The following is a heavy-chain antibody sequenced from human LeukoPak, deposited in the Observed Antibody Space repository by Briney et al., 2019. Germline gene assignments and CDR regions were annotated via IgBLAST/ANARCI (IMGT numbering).Heavy chain of an antibody. V-gene: IGHV3-20*04. D-gene: IGHD3-3*01. CDR1: GFTFDDYG. CDR2: INWNGGST. CDR3: ARDGRLSGYYYFDY. Sequence: GGSLRLSCAASGFTFDDYGMSWVRQAPGKGLEWVSGINWNGGSTGYADSVKGRFTISRDNAKNSLYLQMNSLRAEGTALYYCARDGRLSGYYYFDYWGQGTLVTVSS. J-gene: IGHJ4*02.